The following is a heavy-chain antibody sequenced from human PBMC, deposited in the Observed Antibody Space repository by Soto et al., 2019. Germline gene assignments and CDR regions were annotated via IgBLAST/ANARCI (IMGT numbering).Heavy chain of an antibody. CDR2: ISPNSGDT. CDR3: AREIWTLYGPQNFFDY. D-gene: IGHD3-3*01. CDR1: GYTFTTYG. V-gene: IGHV1-18*01. J-gene: IGHJ4*02. Sequence: QVQLVQSAGEVRQPGASVKVSCKASGYTFTTYGITWVRQAPGQGLEWMGWISPNSGDTRYAQNLQGRVTMTTDKYTSTAYMELRNLTTYETALYYWAREIWTLYGPQNFFDYWGQGALVTVSS.